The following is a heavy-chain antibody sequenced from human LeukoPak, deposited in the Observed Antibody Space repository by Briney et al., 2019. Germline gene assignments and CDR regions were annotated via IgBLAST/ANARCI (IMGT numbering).Heavy chain of an antibody. D-gene: IGHD4-23*01. J-gene: IGHJ4*02. CDR1: GGSISTYY. CDR2: VSHIGGSETT. V-gene: IGHV4-59*01. CDR3: ARGLRWTDY. Sequence: SETLSLTCTVSGGSISTYYWTWIRQPPGKGLECIGCVSHIGGSETTNYNSSLKSRVTISTDTSKNQFSLNLSSVTAADTAVYYCARGLRWTDYWGQGTLVTVSS.